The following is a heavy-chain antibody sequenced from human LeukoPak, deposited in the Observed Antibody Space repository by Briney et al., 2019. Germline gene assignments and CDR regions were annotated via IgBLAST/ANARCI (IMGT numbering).Heavy chain of an antibody. D-gene: IGHD3-22*01. V-gene: IGHV6-1*01. CDR3: ARGIDTAMVTWEKDYYDSSGYHYFDY. Sequence: SQTLSLTCAISGDSVSSNSAAWNWIRQSPSRGLEWLGRTYYRSKWYNDYAVSVKSRIVINPDTSKNQFSLKLSSVTAADTAVYYCARGIDTAMVTWEKDYYDSSGYHYFDYWGQETLVTVSS. CDR1: GDSVSSNSAA. J-gene: IGHJ4*02. CDR2: TYYRSKWYN.